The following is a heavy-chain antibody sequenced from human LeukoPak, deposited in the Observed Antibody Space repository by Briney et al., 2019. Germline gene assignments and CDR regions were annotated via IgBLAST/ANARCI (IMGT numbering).Heavy chain of an antibody. D-gene: IGHD6-13*01. CDR2: IIPIFGTA. Sequence: SVKVSCKASGGTFSSYAISWVRQAPGQGLEWMGGIIPIFGTANYAQKLQGRVTITADESTSTAYMELSSLRSEDTAVYYCARGSAGTTVRPFDYWGQGTLVTVSS. CDR1: GGTFSSYA. V-gene: IGHV1-69*13. J-gene: IGHJ4*02. CDR3: ARGSAGTTVRPFDY.